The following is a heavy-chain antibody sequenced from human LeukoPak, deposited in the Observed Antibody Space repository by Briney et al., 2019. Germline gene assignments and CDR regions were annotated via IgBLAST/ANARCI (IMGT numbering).Heavy chain of an antibody. Sequence: SETLSLTCTVCGGSISSSSYYWGWIRQPPGKGLEWIGSIYYSGSTYYNPSLKSRVTISVDTSKNQFSLKLSSVTAADTAVYYCARRYCSSTSCSFDYWGQGTLVTVSS. V-gene: IGHV4-39*01. CDR3: ARRYCSSTSCSFDY. J-gene: IGHJ4*02. D-gene: IGHD2-2*01. CDR2: IYYSGST. CDR1: GGSISSSSYY.